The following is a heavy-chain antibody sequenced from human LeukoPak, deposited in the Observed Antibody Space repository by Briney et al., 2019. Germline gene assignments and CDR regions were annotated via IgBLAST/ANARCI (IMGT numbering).Heavy chain of an antibody. CDR2: IIPIFGTA. V-gene: IGHV1-69*13. Sequence: ASVKVSCKASGGTFSSYATSWVRQAPGQGLEWMGGIIPIFGTANYAQKFQGRVTITADESTSTAYMELSSLRSEDTAVYYCARQQGEYFDWLGAFDIWGQGTMVTVSS. D-gene: IGHD3-9*01. J-gene: IGHJ3*02. CDR1: GGTFSSYA. CDR3: ARQQGEYFDWLGAFDI.